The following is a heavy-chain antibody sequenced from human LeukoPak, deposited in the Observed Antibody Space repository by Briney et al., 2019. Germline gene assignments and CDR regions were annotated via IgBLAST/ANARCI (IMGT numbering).Heavy chain of an antibody. CDR2: ISGDGGST. V-gene: IGHV3-43*02. CDR1: GFTFDDYA. J-gene: IGHJ4*02. D-gene: IGHD6-13*01. CDR3: AKGTGYSSSWYLVY. Sequence: PGGSLRLSCAASGFTFDDYAMHWVRQAPGKGLEWVSLISGDGGSTYYADSMKGRFTISRDNSKNSLYLQMNSLRTEDTALYYCAKGTGYSSSWYLVYWGQGTLVTVSS.